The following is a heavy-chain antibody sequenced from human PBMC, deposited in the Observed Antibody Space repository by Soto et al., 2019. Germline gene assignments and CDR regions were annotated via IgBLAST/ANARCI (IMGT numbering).Heavy chain of an antibody. Sequence: QVQLQESGPGLVKPSETLSLTCTVSGGSLSSYYWGWIRQSPGKGLEWIGSIFYSGSFNHNPSLKSRATISLDTSKNQFSLKLTSVTAADTAVYYCASFCYGDYGEGFDFWGQGTQVTVSS. CDR2: IFYSGSF. CDR1: GGSLSSYY. D-gene: IGHD4-17*01. CDR3: ASFCYGDYGEGFDF. J-gene: IGHJ4*02. V-gene: IGHV4-59*01.